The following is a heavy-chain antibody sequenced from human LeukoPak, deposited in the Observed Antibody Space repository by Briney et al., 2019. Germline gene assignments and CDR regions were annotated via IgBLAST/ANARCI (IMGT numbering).Heavy chain of an antibody. CDR1: GFTFSSYA. CDR2: ISSNGGST. CDR3: AREDPRFGEFLR. J-gene: IGHJ4*02. D-gene: IGHD3-16*01. Sequence: GGSLRLSCAASGFTFSSYAMHWVRQAPGKGLEYISAISSNGGSTYYANSVKGRFTISRDNSKNTLYLQMGSLRAEDMAVYYCAREDPRFGEFLRWGQGTLVTVSS. V-gene: IGHV3-64*01.